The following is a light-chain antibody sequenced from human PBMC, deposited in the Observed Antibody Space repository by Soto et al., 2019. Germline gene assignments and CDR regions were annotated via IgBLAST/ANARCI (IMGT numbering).Light chain of an antibody. Sequence: QSALTQPPSASGSPGQSVTISCTGTSSDVGGYNYVSWYQQHPGKAPKLMIYEVSKRPSGVPDRFSGSKSGNTASLTVSGLQAEDEADSYCSSYAGIHVVFRRGTKLTVL. CDR2: EVS. J-gene: IGLJ2*01. V-gene: IGLV2-8*01. CDR1: SSDVGGYNY. CDR3: SSYAGIHVV.